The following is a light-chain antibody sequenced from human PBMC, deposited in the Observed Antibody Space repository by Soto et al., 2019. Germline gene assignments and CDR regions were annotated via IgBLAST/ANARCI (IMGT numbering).Light chain of an antibody. J-gene: IGLJ2*01. CDR2: VNN. CDR3: GTWDSSLRAVV. Sequence: QSVLTQPPSVSAAPGQTVTISCSGSSSNIGNNFVSSYQQLPETAPKLLIYVNNQQPSVLPDRFSGSNSYTSAFLGITGLQPGDEADYYCGTWDSSLRAVVFGGGTKLTVL. CDR1: SSNIGNNF. V-gene: IGLV1-51*01.